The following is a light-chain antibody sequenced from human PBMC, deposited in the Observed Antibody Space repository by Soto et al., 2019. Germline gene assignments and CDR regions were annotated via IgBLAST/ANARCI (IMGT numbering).Light chain of an antibody. J-gene: IGKJ4*01. CDR3: QHYNSYSLT. V-gene: IGKV1-5*01. CDR1: QSISSW. CDR2: DAS. Sequence: DIQMTQSPSTLSASVGDRVTIPCRASQSISSWLAWYPQTPGKAPKLLIYDASSLESGVPSRFSGSGSGTDFTLTISSLQPDDFAPYYCQHYNSYSLTFGGGTKVEIK.